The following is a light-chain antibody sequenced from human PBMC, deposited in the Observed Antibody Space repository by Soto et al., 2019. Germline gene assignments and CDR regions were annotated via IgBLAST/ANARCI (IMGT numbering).Light chain of an antibody. J-gene: IGLJ1*01. CDR3: ISYTSTHSYV. CDR2: DAS. V-gene: IGLV2-14*01. Sequence: QSVLTQPASVSGSPGQSITISCTGTSSDVGGYNYVSWYQQHPGKAPKVIVYDASNRPSGVSDRFSGSKSGNTASLTISGLQAEDEADYYCISYTSTHSYVFGTGTKVTVL. CDR1: SSDVGGYNY.